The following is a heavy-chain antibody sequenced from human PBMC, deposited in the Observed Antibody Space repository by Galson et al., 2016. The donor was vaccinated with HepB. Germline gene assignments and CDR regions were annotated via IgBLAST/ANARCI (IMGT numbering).Heavy chain of an antibody. V-gene: IGHV3-11*01. Sequence: SLRLSCAASGFTFSDFFMTWIRQAPGKGLEWVSYISGSSSTISYADSVRGRFTTSRDNAKNSLYLQMNSLRAEDTAVFYCARVVVGANGPLAPWGQGTLVTVSS. CDR3: ARVVVGANGPLAP. CDR2: ISGSSSTI. CDR1: GFTFSDFF. D-gene: IGHD2-15*01. J-gene: IGHJ5*02.